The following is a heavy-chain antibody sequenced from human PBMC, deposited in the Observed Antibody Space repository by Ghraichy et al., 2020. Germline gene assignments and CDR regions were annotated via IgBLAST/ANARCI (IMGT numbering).Heavy chain of an antibody. J-gene: IGHJ6*02. CDR3: ARGKDWGRRLFVLDF. D-gene: IGHD7-27*01. Sequence: ASVKVSCEASGYTFRTYAMNWVRQAPGKGLEWMGWINTASGTPTYGDDFIGRFIFSWDTSGGVAYLQINGLQTEDTAVYYCARGKDWGRRLFVLDFWGQGTSVIVSS. V-gene: IGHV7-4-1*04. CDR2: INTASGTP. CDR1: GYTFRTYA.